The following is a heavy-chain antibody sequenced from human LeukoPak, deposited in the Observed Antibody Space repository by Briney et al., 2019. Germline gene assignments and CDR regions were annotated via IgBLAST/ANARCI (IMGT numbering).Heavy chain of an antibody. CDR1: GYTFTSYG. CDR3: ATFDRASYYYYGMDV. D-gene: IGHD3-10*01. Sequence: ASVKVSCKASGYTFTSYGISWVRQAPGQGREWMGWISAYNGNTNYAQKLQGRVTMTTDTSTSTAYMELRSLRSDDTAVYYCATFDRASYYYYGMDVWGQGTTVTVSS. CDR2: ISAYNGNT. V-gene: IGHV1-18*01. J-gene: IGHJ6*02.